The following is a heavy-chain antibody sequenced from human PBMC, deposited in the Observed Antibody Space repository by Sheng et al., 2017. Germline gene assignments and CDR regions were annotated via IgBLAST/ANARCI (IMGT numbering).Heavy chain of an antibody. V-gene: IGHV1-3*01. CDR2: INAGNGNT. Sequence: QVQLVQSGAEVKKPGASVKVSCKASGYTFTSYAMHWVRQAPGQRLEWMGWINAGNGNTKYSQKFQGRVTITRDTSASTAYMELSSLRSEDTAVYYCARDTYYDFWMGWFDPWGQGTLVTVSS. J-gene: IGHJ5*02. CDR1: GYTFTSYA. D-gene: IGHD3-3*01. CDR3: ARDTYYDFWMGWFDP.